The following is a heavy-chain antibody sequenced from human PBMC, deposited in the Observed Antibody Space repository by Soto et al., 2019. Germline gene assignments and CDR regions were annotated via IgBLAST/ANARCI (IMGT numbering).Heavy chain of an antibody. D-gene: IGHD2-2*01. CDR3: ARVKVPAAILGAFDL. CDR2: INPLKGDT. Sequence: GESLKISCKGSGYSFTSYWIGWVRQAPGQGLDWMGWINPLKGDTNSEARFQDRVTMTTDTSTRTAYMELRSLRSDDTAVYYCARVKVPAAILGAFDLWGQGTLVTVSS. J-gene: IGHJ3*01. CDR1: GYSFTSYW. V-gene: IGHV1-18*04.